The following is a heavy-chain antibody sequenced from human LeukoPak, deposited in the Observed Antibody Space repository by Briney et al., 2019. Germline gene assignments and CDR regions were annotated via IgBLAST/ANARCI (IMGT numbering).Heavy chain of an antibody. J-gene: IGHJ4*02. V-gene: IGHV3-7*01. D-gene: IGHD6-13*01. Sequence: GGSLRLSCAASGFTFSNYWMSWVRQAPGKGLEWVANIKEDGSEKYHVGSVKGRFTISRDNARNSLYLQMNSLRAEDTAVYYCASGRQLGYWGQGTLVTVSS. CDR3: ASGRQLGY. CDR1: GFTFSNYW. CDR2: IKEDGSEK.